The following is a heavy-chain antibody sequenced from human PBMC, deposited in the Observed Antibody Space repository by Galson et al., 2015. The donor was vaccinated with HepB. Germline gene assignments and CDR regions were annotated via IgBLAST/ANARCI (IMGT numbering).Heavy chain of an antibody. CDR3: ANTASRRLYTSFDP. CDR1: GYTLVGYY. D-gene: IGHD6-6*01. J-gene: IGHJ5*02. V-gene: IGHV1-2*02. CDR2: FNPKSGGT. Sequence: SVKVSCKASGYTLVGYYMHWVRQAPGQGLEWMGWFNPKSGGTDYTQNFQGRVTMTWDTSTNTAYMELSRLTSDDTAIYYCANTASRRLYTSFDPWGQGTLVSVSS.